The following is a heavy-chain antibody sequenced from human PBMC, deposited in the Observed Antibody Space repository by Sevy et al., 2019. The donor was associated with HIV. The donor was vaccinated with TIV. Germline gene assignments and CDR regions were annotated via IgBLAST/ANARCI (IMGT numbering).Heavy chain of an antibody. J-gene: IGHJ6*02. V-gene: IGHV3-21*01. D-gene: IGHD2-2*01. CDR1: GFTFSTYN. Sequence: GGSLRLSCAASGFTFSTYNMNWVRQAPGKGLEWVSSISGSGSYIDYADSVKGRFTISRDNAKNSLCLQMNSLRAEDTAEYYCARVYCSSTSCLAYCYYGMDVWGQGTTVTVSS. CDR2: ISGSGSYI. CDR3: ARVYCSSTSCLAYCYYGMDV.